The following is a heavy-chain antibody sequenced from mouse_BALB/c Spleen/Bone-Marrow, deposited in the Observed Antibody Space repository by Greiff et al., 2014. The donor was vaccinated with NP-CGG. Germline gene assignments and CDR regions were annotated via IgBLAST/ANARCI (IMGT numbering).Heavy chain of an antibody. CDR1: GYTFRNYW. D-gene: IGHD2-2*01. CDR2: ILPGSYST. V-gene: IGHV1-9*01. Sequence: QVQLQQSGAELMRPGASVKISCKATGYTFRNYWIEWVKQRPRRGLEWIGEILPGSYSTNYNEKLKGKATFTADTSSNTAYMQLSSLTSEDSAVYYCARRGGYPWFAYWGQGTLVAVSA. J-gene: IGHJ3*01. CDR3: ARRGGYPWFAY.